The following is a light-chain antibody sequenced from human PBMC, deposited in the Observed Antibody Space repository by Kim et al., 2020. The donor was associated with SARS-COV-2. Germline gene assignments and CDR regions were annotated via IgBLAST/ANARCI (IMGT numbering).Light chain of an antibody. J-gene: IGLJ1*01. Sequence: GQSITISCTGTSSDVGGYSYVSWYQQHPGKVPKVMIYDVTNRPSGVSYRFSGSKSGNTASLIISGLQAEDEADYYCSSYTSSSSFVFGTGTKVTVL. CDR2: DVT. CDR3: SSYTSSSSFV. V-gene: IGLV2-14*03. CDR1: SSDVGGYSY.